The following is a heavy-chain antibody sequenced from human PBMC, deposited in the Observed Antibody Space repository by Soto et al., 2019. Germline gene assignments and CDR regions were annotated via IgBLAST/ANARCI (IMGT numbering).Heavy chain of an antibody. CDR3: ARDSFYYGSGTALLLGDF. Sequence: QVQLVQSGAEVKKPGASVKVSCKASGYTFTSYAMHWVRQAPGQRLEWMGWINAGNGNTKYSQKFQGRVTITRDTSASPAYLEPSRLRSGDTAVYSCARDSFYYGSGTALLLGDFWGQGTLVTVSS. CDR2: INAGNGNT. CDR1: GYTFTSYA. D-gene: IGHD3-10*01. J-gene: IGHJ4*02. V-gene: IGHV1-3*01.